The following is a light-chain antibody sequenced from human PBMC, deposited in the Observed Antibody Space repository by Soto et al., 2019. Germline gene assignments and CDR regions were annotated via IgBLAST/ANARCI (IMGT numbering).Light chain of an antibody. CDR2: GAS. V-gene: IGKV3-15*01. CDR3: QQYNNWLSLT. CDR1: QSVSSN. Sequence: EIVMTQAPATLSVSPGERATLSCRASQSVSSNLAWYQQKPGQAPRLLIYGASTRATGIPARFSGSGSGTEFTLTISSLQSEDFAVYYCQQYNNWLSLTFGGGTTVDIK. J-gene: IGKJ4*01.